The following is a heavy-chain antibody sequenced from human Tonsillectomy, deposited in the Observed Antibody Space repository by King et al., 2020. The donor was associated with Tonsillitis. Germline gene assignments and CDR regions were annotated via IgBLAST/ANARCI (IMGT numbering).Heavy chain of an antibody. V-gene: IGHV3-7*04. CDR3: ARGIQLWGHY. J-gene: IGHJ4*02. CDR2: IRQDGNEE. CDR1: GFTFNNYW. Sequence: VQLVESGGGLVQPGGSLRLSCAASGFTFNNYWMTWVRQAPGKGLEWVANIRQDGNEEFYLYSVKGRFTISRDNAKNSLYLQMNSLRAEDSAVYYCARGIQLWGHYWGQGTLVTVSS. D-gene: IGHD5-18*01.